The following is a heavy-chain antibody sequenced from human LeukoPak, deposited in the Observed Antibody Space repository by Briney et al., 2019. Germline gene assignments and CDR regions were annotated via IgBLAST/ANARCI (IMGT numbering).Heavy chain of an antibody. V-gene: IGHV3-23*01. D-gene: IGHD3-16*01. CDR3: AKAPFGGVIAFDY. CDR1: GFTLISYA. Sequence: HPGGSLRLSCAASGFTLISYAMSWVRQAPGKGLEWGSAISGSGGSTYYADSVKGRFTISRDNSKNTLYLQMNSLRAEDTAVYYCAKAPFGGVIAFDYWGQGTLVTVSS. CDR2: ISGSGGST. J-gene: IGHJ4*02.